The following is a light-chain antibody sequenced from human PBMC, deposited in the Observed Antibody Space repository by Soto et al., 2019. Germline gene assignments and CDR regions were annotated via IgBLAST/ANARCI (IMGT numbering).Light chain of an antibody. CDR1: QTITNL. CDR2: KAS. V-gene: IGKV1-5*03. J-gene: IGKJ1*01. Sequence: DIPLTQSPSTLSASVGDRVTITCRASQTITNLLAWFQQKPGKAPEILIYKASGLQSGVPSRFSSSGSGTEFTLTISSLQPDDSATYYCLQYYDYRTFGQGNKVDIK. CDR3: LQYYDYRT.